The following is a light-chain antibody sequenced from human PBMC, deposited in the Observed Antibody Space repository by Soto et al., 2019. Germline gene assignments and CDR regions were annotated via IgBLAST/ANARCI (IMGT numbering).Light chain of an antibody. CDR2: SAS. CDR3: QQYDGN. J-gene: IGKJ4*01. V-gene: IGKV1-5*01. CDR1: QSISTW. Sequence: DIQMTQSPSTLSASVGDRVIITCRASQSISTWLAWYQQKPGEGPKLLSYSASTLQSGAPSRFSGSGSGTEFTLTSSGLQPDDFATYYCQQYDGNFGGGTRVEIK.